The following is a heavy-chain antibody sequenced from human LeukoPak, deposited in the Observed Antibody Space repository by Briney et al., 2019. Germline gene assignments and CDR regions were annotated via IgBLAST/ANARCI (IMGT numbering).Heavy chain of an antibody. CDR1: GYTFTGYY. CDR3: ARAGRLVVVVAATPPGY. V-gene: IGHV1-2*02. D-gene: IGHD2-15*01. J-gene: IGHJ4*02. Sequence: ASVKVSCKASGYTFTGYYMHWVRQAPGQGLEWMGWINPNSGGTNYAQKFQGRVTTTRDTSISTAYMELSRLRSDDTAVYYCARAGRLVVVVAATPPGYWGQGTLVTVSS. CDR2: INPNSGGT.